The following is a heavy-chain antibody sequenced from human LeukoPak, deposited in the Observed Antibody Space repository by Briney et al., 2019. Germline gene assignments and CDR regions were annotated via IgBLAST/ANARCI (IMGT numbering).Heavy chain of an antibody. Sequence: GGSLRLSCAASGFTFSSYSMNWVRQAPGKGLKWVSYISSSSSTIYYADSVKGRFTISRDNAKNSLYLQMNSLRAEDTAVYYCARDSGYSYHWGQGTLVTVSS. D-gene: IGHD5-18*01. CDR1: GFTFSSYS. J-gene: IGHJ4*02. CDR2: ISSSSSTI. CDR3: ARDSGYSYH. V-gene: IGHV3-48*04.